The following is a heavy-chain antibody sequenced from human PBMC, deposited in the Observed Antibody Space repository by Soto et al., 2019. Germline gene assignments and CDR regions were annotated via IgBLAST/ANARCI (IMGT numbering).Heavy chain of an antibody. V-gene: IGHV4-61*01. CDR3: ARGRTFDNTSPHTMDV. D-gene: IGHD2-2*01. Sequence: SETLSLTCTVSGDSVNSGTYYWSWIRQPPGKGLEWIGYIYNSGTTKYNPSLKSRVTISVDTSKNQFSLKLSSVTAADTAVYYCARGRTFDNTSPHTMDVWGQGTTVTVS. J-gene: IGHJ6*02. CDR2: IYNSGTT. CDR1: GDSVNSGTYY.